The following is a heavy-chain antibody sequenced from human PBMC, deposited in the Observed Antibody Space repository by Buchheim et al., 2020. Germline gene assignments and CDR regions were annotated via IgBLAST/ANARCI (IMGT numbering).Heavy chain of an antibody. J-gene: IGHJ4*02. V-gene: IGHV4-39*01. CDR2: IYYSGTT. Sequence: QLQLQESGPGLVKPSETLSLTCTVSGGSISSSSYNWGWIRQPPGKGLEWIGRIYYSGTTYYNPSLKSRVTVSVDASKNQFSLKLSSVTAADTAVYYCVRLDYGRIDCWGQGTL. CDR3: VRLDYGRIDC. CDR1: GGSISSSSYN. D-gene: IGHD4-17*01.